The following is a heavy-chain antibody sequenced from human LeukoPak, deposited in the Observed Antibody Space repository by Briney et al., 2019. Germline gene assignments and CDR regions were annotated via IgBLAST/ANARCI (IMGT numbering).Heavy chain of an antibody. CDR3: ARDLTGNYGYDY. Sequence: GGSLRLSCAASGFTFSSYAMSWVRQAPGKGLEWVSAINGNGGSTYYTDSVKGRFVISRDNSKNTLYLQMNSLRAEDTAVYYCARDLTGNYGYDYWGQGTLVTVSS. J-gene: IGHJ4*02. V-gene: IGHV3-23*01. D-gene: IGHD1-20*01. CDR2: INGNGGST. CDR1: GFTFSSYA.